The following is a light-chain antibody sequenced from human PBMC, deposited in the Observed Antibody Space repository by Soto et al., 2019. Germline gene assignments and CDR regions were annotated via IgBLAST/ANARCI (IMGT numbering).Light chain of an antibody. J-gene: IGKJ1*01. CDR1: QSVSSSY. Sequence: EIVLTQSPGTLSLSPGERATLSCRASQSVSSSYLAWYRQKPGQAPRLLIYGASSRATGIPDRFSGSGSGTDLTLTISRLEPEDFAVYYCQQYGSSPTFGQGTKV. CDR2: GAS. CDR3: QQYGSSPT. V-gene: IGKV3-20*01.